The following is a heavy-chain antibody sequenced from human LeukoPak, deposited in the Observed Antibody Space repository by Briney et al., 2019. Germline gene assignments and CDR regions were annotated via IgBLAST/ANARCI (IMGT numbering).Heavy chain of an antibody. CDR3: ARGSYDSSDFEYFHH. D-gene: IGHD3-22*01. J-gene: IGHJ1*01. V-gene: IGHV1-2*02. CDR1: GYTFTGNY. Sequence: GASVKVSCKASGYTFTGNYMHWVRQAPGQGLEWMGWINPNSGGTNYAQKFQGRVTMTRDTSIGTAYMELNRLRSDDTAVYYCARGSYDSSDFEYFHHWGQGTLSPSPQ. CDR2: INPNSGGT.